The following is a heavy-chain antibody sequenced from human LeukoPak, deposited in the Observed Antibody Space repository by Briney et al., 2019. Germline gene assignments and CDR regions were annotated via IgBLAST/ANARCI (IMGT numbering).Heavy chain of an antibody. CDR3: ANEGIVGATSQIYYFDY. CDR1: GFTFSSYG. CDR2: ISGSGDRT. Sequence: AGGPLGLSCAASGFTFSSYGMSWVRQAPGRGLEWVSSISGSGDRTHHADSVKGRFTISRDNSKNTLYLQMNSLRAEDTAVYYCANEGIVGATSQIYYFDYWGQGTLVTVSS. D-gene: IGHD1-26*01. V-gene: IGHV3-23*01. J-gene: IGHJ4*02.